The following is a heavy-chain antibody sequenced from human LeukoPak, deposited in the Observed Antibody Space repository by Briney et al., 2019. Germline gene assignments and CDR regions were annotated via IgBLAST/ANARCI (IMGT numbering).Heavy chain of an antibody. D-gene: IGHD3-3*01. CDR1: GFTFSSYW. CDR2: IKQDGSEK. CDR3: AKSRTGDFWSGYSTAMDV. Sequence: PGGSLRLSCAASGFTFSSYWLSWVRQAPGKGLQWVANIKQDGSEKYYADSVKGRFTISRDNAKNSLYLQMNSLRAEDMALYYCAKSRTGDFWSGYSTAMDVWGKGTTVTVSS. J-gene: IGHJ6*03. V-gene: IGHV3-7*03.